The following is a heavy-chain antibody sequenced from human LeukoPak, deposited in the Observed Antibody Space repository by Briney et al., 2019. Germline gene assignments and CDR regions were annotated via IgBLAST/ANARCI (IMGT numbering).Heavy chain of an antibody. CDR3: ARRIQGMAPYYFDY. Sequence: PGGSLRLSCAASGFTFDAYALSWVRQAPGKGLEWVSRINSDGGSTSYADSVKGRFTISRDNAKNTLYLQMNSLRAEDTAVYYCARRIQGMAPYYFDYWGQGTLVTVSS. CDR1: GFTFDAYA. V-gene: IGHV3-74*01. J-gene: IGHJ4*02. D-gene: IGHD5-24*01. CDR2: INSDGGST.